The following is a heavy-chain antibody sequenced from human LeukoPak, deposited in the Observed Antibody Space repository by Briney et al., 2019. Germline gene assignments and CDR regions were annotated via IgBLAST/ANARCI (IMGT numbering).Heavy chain of an antibody. J-gene: IGHJ3*02. CDR2: ISYDGSNK. CDR3: ARDKDGSYAFDI. D-gene: IGHD3-16*02. Sequence: RRSLRLSCAASGFTFSSYAMRWVRQAPGKGLEWVAVISYDGSNKYYADSVKGRFTISRDNYKNTLYLQMNSLRAEDTAVYYCARDKDGSYAFDIWGQGTMVTVSS. CDR1: GFTFSSYA. V-gene: IGHV3-30-3*01.